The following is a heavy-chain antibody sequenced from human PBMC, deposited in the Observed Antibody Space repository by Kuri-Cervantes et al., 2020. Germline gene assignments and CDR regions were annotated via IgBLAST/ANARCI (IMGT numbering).Heavy chain of an antibody. CDR1: GYTFTSYD. Sequence: ASVKVSCKASGYTFTSYDINWVRQATGQGLEWMGWINPNSGGTNYAQKFQGRVTMTRDTSISTAYMELSRLRSDDTAVYYCARDGRSGGSYINWFDPWGQGTLVTVSS. V-gene: IGHV1-2*02. CDR2: INPNSGGT. CDR3: ARDGRSGGSYINWFDP. J-gene: IGHJ5*02. D-gene: IGHD2-15*01.